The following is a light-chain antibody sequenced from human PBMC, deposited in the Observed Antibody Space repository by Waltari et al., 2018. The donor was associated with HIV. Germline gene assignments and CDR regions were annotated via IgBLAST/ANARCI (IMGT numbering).Light chain of an antibody. V-gene: IGLV1-44*01. CDR3: ASWDDRLSGWV. Sequence: QSVLTQPPSASGPPGQRVTISCSGSSSNIGRNTVNWYQHVPGTAPKLLIYSNNQRPSGVPDRFSGSKSGTSASLAISGLQSEDEVDYFCASWDDRLSGWVFGGGTKLTVL. CDR2: SNN. CDR1: SSNIGRNT. J-gene: IGLJ3*02.